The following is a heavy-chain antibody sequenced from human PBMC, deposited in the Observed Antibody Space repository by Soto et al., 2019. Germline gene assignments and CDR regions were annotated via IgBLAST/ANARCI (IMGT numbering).Heavy chain of an antibody. CDR1: GDSVSSNNYY. CDR2: IYYTGST. V-gene: IGHV4-39*01. Sequence: QLQLQESGPGLVKPSETLSLTCTVSGDSVSSNNYYCGWIRQPPGKGLEWIGSIYYTGSTYYNPSLESRVTMSVDTSKSQFSLRLSSVTAADTAVYYCVRHRGYAVPTVYGTHYFNYWGQGILVTVST. CDR3: VRHRGYAVPTVYGTHYFNY. J-gene: IGHJ4*02. D-gene: IGHD2-8*01.